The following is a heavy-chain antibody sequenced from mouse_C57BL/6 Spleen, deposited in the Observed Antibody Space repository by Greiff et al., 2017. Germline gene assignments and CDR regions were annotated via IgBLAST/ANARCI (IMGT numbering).Heavy chain of an antibody. CDR3: ARKGVVGPYAMDY. D-gene: IGHD1-1*01. CDR1: GYTFTSYW. CDR2: IDPSDSYT. J-gene: IGHJ4*01. Sequence: VQLQQPGAELVMPGASVKLSCKASGYTFTSYWMHWVKQRPGQGLEWIGEIDPSDSYTNYNQKFKGKSTLTVDKSSSTAYMQLSSLTSEDSAVYYCARKGVVGPYAMDYWGQGTSVTVSS. V-gene: IGHV1-69*01.